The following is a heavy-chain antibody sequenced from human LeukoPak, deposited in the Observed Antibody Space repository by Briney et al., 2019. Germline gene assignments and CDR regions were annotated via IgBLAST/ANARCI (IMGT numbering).Heavy chain of an antibody. D-gene: IGHD6-13*01. V-gene: IGHV3-23*01. Sequence: GGSLRLSCAASGFTFSTYAMNWVRQAPGKGLEWVSAISGSGGSTYCADSVKGRFTISRDNSKNTLYLQMNSLRAEDTAVYYCAKTPRAAGPWEHFDYWGQGTLVTVSS. CDR2: ISGSGGST. J-gene: IGHJ4*02. CDR1: GFTFSTYA. CDR3: AKTPRAAGPWEHFDY.